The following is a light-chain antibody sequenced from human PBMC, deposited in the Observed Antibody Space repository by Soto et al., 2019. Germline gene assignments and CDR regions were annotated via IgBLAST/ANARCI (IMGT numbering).Light chain of an antibody. CDR3: CSYAGSYTFGV. V-gene: IGLV2-11*01. CDR1: SSDAGGYNY. J-gene: IGLJ2*01. Sequence: QSALTQPRSVSGSPGQSVTISCTGTSSDAGGYNYVSWYQQHPGKAPKLMIYDVSKRPSGVPDRFSGSKSGNTASLTISGLQAEDEADDYCCSYAGSYTFGVFGGGTKLTVL. CDR2: DVS.